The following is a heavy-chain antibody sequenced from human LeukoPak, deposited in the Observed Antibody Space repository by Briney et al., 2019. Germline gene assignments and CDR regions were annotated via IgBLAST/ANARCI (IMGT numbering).Heavy chain of an antibody. D-gene: IGHD3-16*01. CDR3: ARGRGELGGRYYFDY. CDR1: GGSFSGYY. V-gene: IGHV4-34*01. J-gene: IGHJ4*02. Sequence: SETLSLTCAVYGGSFSGYYWSWIRQPPGKGLEWIGEINHSGSTNYNPSLKSRVTISVDTSKNQFSLKLSSVTAADTAVYYCARGRGELGGRYYFDYWGQGTLVTVSS. CDR2: INHSGST.